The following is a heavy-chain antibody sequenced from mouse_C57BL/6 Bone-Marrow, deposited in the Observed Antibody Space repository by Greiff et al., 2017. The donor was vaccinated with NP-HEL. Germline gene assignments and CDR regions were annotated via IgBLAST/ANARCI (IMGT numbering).Heavy chain of an antibody. Sequence: QVQLQQPGAELVKPGASVKVSCKASGYTFTSYWMHWVKQRPGQGLEWIGRIHPSDSDTNYNQKFKGKATLTVDKSSSTAYMQLSRLTSEDSAVYDCAIAYFYYDSNDGCWGKGVTLTVAS. D-gene: IGHD1-1*01. V-gene: IGHV1-74*01. J-gene: IGHJ2*01. CDR3: AIAYFYYDSNDGC. CDR2: IHPSDSDT. CDR1: GYTFTSYW.